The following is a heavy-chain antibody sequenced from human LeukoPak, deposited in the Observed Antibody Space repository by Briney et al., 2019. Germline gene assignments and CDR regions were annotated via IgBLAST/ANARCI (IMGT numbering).Heavy chain of an antibody. CDR3: ARAGKAAAGTPWFDP. J-gene: IGHJ5*02. V-gene: IGHV3-64*01. CDR1: GFTFSSYA. D-gene: IGHD6-13*01. CDR2: ISSNGGST. Sequence: PGGSLRLSCAASGFTFSSYAMRWVRQAPGKGLEYVSAISSNGGSTYYANSVKGRFTISRDNSKNTLYLQMGSLRAEDMAVYYCARAGKAAAGTPWFDPWGQGTLVTVSS.